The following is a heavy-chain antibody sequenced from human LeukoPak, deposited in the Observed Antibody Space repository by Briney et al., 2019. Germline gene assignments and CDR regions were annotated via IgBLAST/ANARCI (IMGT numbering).Heavy chain of an antibody. Sequence: SQTLSLTCTVSGGSISSGSYYWSWIRQLAGKGLEWIGRIYTSGSTNYNPSLKSRVTISVDTSKNQFSLKLSSVTAADTAVYYCATQSWDPEDYYYYGMDVWGQGTTVTVSS. CDR1: GGSISSGSYY. V-gene: IGHV4-61*02. J-gene: IGHJ6*02. CDR3: ATQSWDPEDYYYYGMDV. CDR2: IYTSGST. D-gene: IGHD1-14*01.